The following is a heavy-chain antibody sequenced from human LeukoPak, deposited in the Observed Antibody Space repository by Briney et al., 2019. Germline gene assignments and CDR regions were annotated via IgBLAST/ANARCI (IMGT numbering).Heavy chain of an antibody. J-gene: IGHJ4*02. V-gene: IGHV3-15*01. CDR2: IKGKTDGGTT. CDR3: TRHSGITDQPLFGY. CDR1: GVTFSNAW. Sequence: GGSLRLSCAASGVTFSNAWMSWVRQAPGKGLEWVGRIKGKTDGGTTDYAAPVKGRFTVSRDDSKNTLFLQMNSLKTEDTAMYFCTRHSGITDQPLFGYWGQGTLVTVSS. D-gene: IGHD1-14*01.